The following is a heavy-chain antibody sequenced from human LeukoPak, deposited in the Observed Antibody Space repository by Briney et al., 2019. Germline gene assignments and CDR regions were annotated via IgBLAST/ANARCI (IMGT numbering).Heavy chain of an antibody. J-gene: IGHJ4*02. D-gene: IGHD6-13*01. V-gene: IGHV3-74*01. CDR2: INSDGSTT. CDR1: GFTFSTYW. CDR3: VRVSDPTTVGSSTYSSSWYLRD. Sequence: GGSLRLSCAASGFTFSTYWMHWVRQAPGKGLVWVSRINSDGSTTSYADSVKGRFTISRDNAKNTLYLQMNSLRAEDTAVYYCVRVSDPTTVGSSTYSSSWYLRDWGQGTLVTVSS.